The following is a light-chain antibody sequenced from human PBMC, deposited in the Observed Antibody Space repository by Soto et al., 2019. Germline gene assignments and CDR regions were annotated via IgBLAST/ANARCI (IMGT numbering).Light chain of an antibody. CDR1: ELGRKY. Sequence: SYELTQPPSVSVSPGQTATITCSADELGRKYATWYQQKPGQSPVLLIYQDTKRPSGIPERFSGSNSGNTATLTISGTQAMDEADYYCQAWDSRIVFFGGGTQLTVL. V-gene: IGLV3-1*01. J-gene: IGLJ2*01. CDR3: QAWDSRIVF. CDR2: QDT.